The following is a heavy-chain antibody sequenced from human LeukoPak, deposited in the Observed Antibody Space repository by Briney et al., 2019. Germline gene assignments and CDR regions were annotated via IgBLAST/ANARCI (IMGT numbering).Heavy chain of an antibody. CDR3: ARGFWSGYYTDYFDY. CDR2: IYPGDSDT. Sequence: GESLKISCKGSGYSFTSYWIGWVRQMPGKGLECMGIIYPGDSDTRYSPSFQGQVTISADKSIGTAYLQWGSLKASDTAMYYCARGFWSGYYTDYFDYWGQGTLVTVSS. J-gene: IGHJ4*02. CDR1: GYSFTSYW. V-gene: IGHV5-51*01. D-gene: IGHD3-3*01.